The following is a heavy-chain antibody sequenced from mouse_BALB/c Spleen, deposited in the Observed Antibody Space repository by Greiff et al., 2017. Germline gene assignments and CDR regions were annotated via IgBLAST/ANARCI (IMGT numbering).Heavy chain of an antibody. Sequence: QVQLMESGAELARPGASVKLSCKASGYTFTSYWMQWVKQRPGQGLEWIGAIYPGDGDTRYTQKFKGKATLTADKSSSTAYMQLSSLASEDSAVYYCAALANYYSSSYFDYWGQGTTLTVSA. V-gene: IGHV1-87*01. J-gene: IGHJ2*01. D-gene: IGHD1-1*01. CDR3: AALANYYSSSYFDY. CDR2: IYPGDGDT. CDR1: GYTFTSYW.